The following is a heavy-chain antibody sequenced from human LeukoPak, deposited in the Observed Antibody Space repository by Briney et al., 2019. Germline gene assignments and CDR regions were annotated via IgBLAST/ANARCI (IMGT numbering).Heavy chain of an antibody. CDR1: GYTFSSYG. CDR3: ARDQGLLVVAGRFGY. CDR2: ISSSNSYI. Sequence: GGSLRLSCAASGYTFSSYGMHWVRQAPGKGLEWVSSISSSNSYIYNADSVKGRFTISRDNAKNSLYLQMNSLRAEDTAVYYCARDQGLLVVAGRFGYWGQGTLVTVPS. J-gene: IGHJ4*02. D-gene: IGHD6-19*01. V-gene: IGHV3-21*01.